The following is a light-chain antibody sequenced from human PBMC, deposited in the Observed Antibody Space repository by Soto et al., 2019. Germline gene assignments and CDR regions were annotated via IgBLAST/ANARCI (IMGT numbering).Light chain of an antibody. CDR3: SSYTTDNTYV. CDR1: SSDVGGYKY. V-gene: IGLV2-14*01. Sequence: QSVLTQPASVSGSPGQSITISCTGTSSDVGGYKYVSWYQQHPGKAPKLMIYEVSNRPSGVSNRFSGSKSGNTASLTISGLQAEDEADYYCSSYTTDNTYVFGTGTKAIVL. CDR2: EVS. J-gene: IGLJ1*01.